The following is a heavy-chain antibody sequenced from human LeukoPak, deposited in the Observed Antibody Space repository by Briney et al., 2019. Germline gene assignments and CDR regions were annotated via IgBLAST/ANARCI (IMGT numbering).Heavy chain of an antibody. CDR2: IYHSGST. J-gene: IGHJ6*03. Sequence: SETLSLTCTVSGYSISSGYYWGWIRQPPGKGLEWIGSIYHSGSTYYNPSLKSRVTISVDTSKNQFSLKLNSVTAADTAVYYCAREVEMATVTGGPTYYHYMDVWGKGTTVTVSS. V-gene: IGHV4-38-2*02. D-gene: IGHD5-24*01. CDR3: AREVEMATVTGGPTYYHYMDV. CDR1: GYSISSGYY.